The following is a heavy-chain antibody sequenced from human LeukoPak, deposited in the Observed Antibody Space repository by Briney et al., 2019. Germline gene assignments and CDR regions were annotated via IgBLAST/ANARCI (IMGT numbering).Heavy chain of an antibody. V-gene: IGHV4-59*08. CDR1: GGSISSYY. J-gene: IGHJ4*02. CDR3: ARRAYGGNSGGYFDY. CDR2: IYYSGST. D-gene: IGHD4-17*01. Sequence: SETLSLTCTVSGGSISSYYWSWIRQPPGKGLEWIGYIYYSGSTNYNPSLKSRVTISVDTSKDQFSLKLSSVTAADTAVYYCARRAYGGNSGGYFDYWVQGTLVTVSS.